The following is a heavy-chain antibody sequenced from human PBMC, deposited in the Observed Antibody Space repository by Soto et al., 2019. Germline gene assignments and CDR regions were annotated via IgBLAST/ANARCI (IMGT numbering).Heavy chain of an antibody. Sequence: QVQLQESGPGLVKPSETLSLTCAVSGASVSSDNYYWSWIRQPPGKGLECIGYISYSGSTNYNPSLKSRVTISIDTSKNQFSLKLSSVTAADTAVYYCARGSGSYYAYWGQGTLVTVSS. CDR2: ISYSGST. CDR3: ARGSGSYYAY. CDR1: GASVSSDNYY. V-gene: IGHV4-61*01. D-gene: IGHD1-26*01. J-gene: IGHJ4*02.